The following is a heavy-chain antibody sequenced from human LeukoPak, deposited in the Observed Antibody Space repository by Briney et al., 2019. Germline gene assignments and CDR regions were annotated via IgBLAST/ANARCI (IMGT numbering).Heavy chain of an antibody. CDR2: IYDSGST. CDR3: AREDYNILTGSGDNWFDP. Sequence: SETLSLTCTVSGCSIGSYYWSWIRQSPGKGLEWIGYIYDSGSTNYNPSLKSRVTISVDTSRSQFSLKLSSVTAADTAVYYCAREDYNILTGSGDNWFDPWGQGTLVTVSS. J-gene: IGHJ5*02. CDR1: GCSIGSYY. D-gene: IGHD3-9*01. V-gene: IGHV4-59*01.